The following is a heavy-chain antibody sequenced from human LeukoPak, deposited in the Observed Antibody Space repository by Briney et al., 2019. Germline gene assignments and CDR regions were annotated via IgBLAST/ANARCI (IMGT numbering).Heavy chain of an antibody. D-gene: IGHD1-26*01. CDR3: ASDDSGSYPSAAGY. V-gene: IGHV3-64*01. CDR1: GFTFSSYA. CDR2: ISSNGGST. Sequence: GGSLRLSCAASGFTFSSYAMHWVRQAPGKGLEYVSAISSNGGSTYYANSVKGRFTISRDNSKNTLYLQMGSLRAEDMAVYYCASDDSGSYPSAAGYWGQGTLVTVSS. J-gene: IGHJ4*02.